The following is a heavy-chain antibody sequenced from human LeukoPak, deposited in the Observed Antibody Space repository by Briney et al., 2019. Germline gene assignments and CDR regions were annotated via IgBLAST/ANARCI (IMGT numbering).Heavy chain of an antibody. V-gene: IGHV4-59*01. CDR3: ARGSYRFDF. CDR2: IYDSGST. J-gene: IGHJ4*02. CDR1: GGSISSYY. Sequence: SETLSLTCTVSGGSISSYYWSWIRQPRGKGLEWIAYIYDSGSTNYNPSLKSRVTISVDMSKNQFSLKLSSVTAADTAVYYCARGSYRFDFWGQGTLVTVSS.